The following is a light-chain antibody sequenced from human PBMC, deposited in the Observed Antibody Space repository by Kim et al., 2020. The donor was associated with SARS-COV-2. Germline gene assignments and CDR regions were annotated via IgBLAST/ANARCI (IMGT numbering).Light chain of an antibody. Sequence: QLVLTQSPSASASLGASVKLTCTLSSGHSSYAIAWHQQHPEKGPRYLMKVNSDGSHSKGDGIPDRFSGSSSGAERYLTISSLQSEDEADYYCQTWDTGSWVFGGGTQLTVL. CDR1: SGHSSYA. V-gene: IGLV4-69*01. CDR2: VNSDGSH. CDR3: QTWDTGSWV. J-gene: IGLJ3*02.